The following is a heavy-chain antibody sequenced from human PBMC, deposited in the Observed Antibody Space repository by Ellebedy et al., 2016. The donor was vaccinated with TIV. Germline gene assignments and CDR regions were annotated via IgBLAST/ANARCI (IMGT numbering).Heavy chain of an antibody. CDR2: FDYADDRT. CDR1: GKSLTEVS. CDR3: ATGVPYSSCYLFDF. D-gene: IGHD6-19*01. J-gene: IGHJ4*02. Sequence: AASVKVSCKVSGKSLTEVSIHWVRQAPGKGLEWMGCFDYADDRTDYAHNFEGRITVTVDTSTDTAYMELNSLRSEDTAMYYCATGVPYSSCYLFDFWGQGALVTISS. V-gene: IGHV1-24*01.